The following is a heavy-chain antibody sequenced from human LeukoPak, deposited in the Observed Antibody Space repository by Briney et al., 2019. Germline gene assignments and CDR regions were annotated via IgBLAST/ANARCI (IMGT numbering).Heavy chain of an antibody. Sequence: GGSLRLSCAASGFTFNSYGMHWVRQAPGKGLECVAFIQYAGRDKYYADSVKGRITISRDNSKNTLYLQMNSLRAEDTAVYYCAREFSGSNYGFPFDYWGQGTLVTVSS. CDR3: AREFSGSNYGFPFDY. CDR1: GFTFNSYG. CDR2: IQYAGRDK. D-gene: IGHD1-26*01. V-gene: IGHV3-30*02. J-gene: IGHJ4*02.